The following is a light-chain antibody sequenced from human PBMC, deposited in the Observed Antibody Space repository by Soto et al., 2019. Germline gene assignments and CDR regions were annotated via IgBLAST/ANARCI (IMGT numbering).Light chain of an antibody. Sequence: DIQMTQSPSSLSASVGDRVTITCRASQSISSYLNWYQQKPGKAPKLLIYAASSLQSGVPSRFSGSGSGTDFTLTISRLQPEDFAPYFCQQSYSTRTFGKGTKVEIK. V-gene: IGKV1-39*01. CDR3: QQSYSTRT. CDR2: AAS. CDR1: QSISSY. J-gene: IGKJ1*01.